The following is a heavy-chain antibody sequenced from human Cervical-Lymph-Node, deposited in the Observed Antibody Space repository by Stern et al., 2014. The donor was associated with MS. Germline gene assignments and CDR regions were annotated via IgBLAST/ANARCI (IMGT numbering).Heavy chain of an antibody. CDR1: GFTFSTYW. CDR3: ARSSGASGDAMDV. V-gene: IGHV3-74*02. CDR2: INSGGSST. J-gene: IGHJ6*02. Sequence: EMQLVESGGGLLQPGGSLRLSCGASGFTFSTYWMHWVRHGPGKGLVWVSRINSGGSSTSYTDSVRGRFTISRDNAKNTVDLQMTSLRAEDTAVYYCARSSGASGDAMDVWGQGTTVTVSS. D-gene: IGHD2-15*01.